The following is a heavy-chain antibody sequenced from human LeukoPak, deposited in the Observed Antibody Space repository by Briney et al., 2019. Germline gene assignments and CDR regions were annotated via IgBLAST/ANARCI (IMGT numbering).Heavy chain of an antibody. D-gene: IGHD3-22*01. CDR3: ARAYSSASWFDP. CDR1: GVSINSLY. V-gene: IGHV4-59*11. Sequence: PSETLSLTCSVSGVSINSLYFIWIRQSPGKGLEWIGYIYDSGITKYNPSLKSRVTISVDTSKNQFSLRLRSVTAADTDVYFCARAYSSASWFDPWGQGTLITVSS. CDR2: IYDSGIT. J-gene: IGHJ5*02.